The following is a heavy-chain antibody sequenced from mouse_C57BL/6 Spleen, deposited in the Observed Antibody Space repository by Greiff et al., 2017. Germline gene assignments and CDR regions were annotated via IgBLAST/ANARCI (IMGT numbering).Heavy chain of an antibody. Sequence: VHVKQSGAELVKPGASVKLSCTASGFNIKDYYMHWVKQRTEQGLEWIGRIDPEDGETKYAPKFQGKATITADTSSNTAYLQLSSLTSEDTADYYSARPYYGNPAWFAYGGQGTLVTVSA. V-gene: IGHV14-2*01. CDR2: IDPEDGET. CDR1: GFNIKDYY. J-gene: IGHJ3*01. CDR3: ARPYYGNPAWFAY. D-gene: IGHD2-10*01.